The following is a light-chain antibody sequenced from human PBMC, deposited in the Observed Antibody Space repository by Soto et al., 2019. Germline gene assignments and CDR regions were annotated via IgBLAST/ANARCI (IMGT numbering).Light chain of an antibody. J-gene: IGKJ1*01. Sequence: EIVLTQSPGTLSLSPGETATLSCRASQSVPDNYLAWYQQKPGQAPTFLIYGASYRATGIPDRFSGSGSGTDFILTINRREPEDFAVYYCQYYGNAPLTFGQGTRVEVK. CDR2: GAS. CDR1: QSVPDNY. CDR3: QYYGNAPLT. V-gene: IGKV3-20*01.